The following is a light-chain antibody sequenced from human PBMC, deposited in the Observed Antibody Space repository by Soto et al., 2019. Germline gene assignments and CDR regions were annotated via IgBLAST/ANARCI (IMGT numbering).Light chain of an antibody. V-gene: IGKV1-17*01. CDR1: QGIGND. Sequence: DIQITHSPSSLSAPVVDRVTITFLASQGIGNDLGWYQQKPGKAPKRLIYAASSLQSGVPSRFSGSGSGTEFTLTISSLQPEDFATYYCLKHNSYPRKFGQGTKVDIK. J-gene: IGKJ1*01. CDR3: LKHNSYPRK. CDR2: AAS.